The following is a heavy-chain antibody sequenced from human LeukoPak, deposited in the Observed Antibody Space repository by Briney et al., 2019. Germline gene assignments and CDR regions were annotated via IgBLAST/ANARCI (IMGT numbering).Heavy chain of an antibody. J-gene: IGHJ4*02. CDR1: GYTFTVYY. CDR2: INPNSGDT. Sequence: ASVKVSCKASGYTFTVYYIHWVRQAPGQGLEWMGWINPNSGDTNYAQKFQGRVTMTRDTSISTAYMELSRLRSDDTAFYYCARGPRDPPLDYWGQGTLVTISS. V-gene: IGHV1-2*02. CDR3: ARGPRDPPLDY. D-gene: IGHD3-10*01.